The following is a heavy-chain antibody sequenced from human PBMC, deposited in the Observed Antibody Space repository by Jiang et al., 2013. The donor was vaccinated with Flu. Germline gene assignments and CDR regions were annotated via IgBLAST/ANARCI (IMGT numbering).Heavy chain of an antibody. Sequence: GAEVKKPGASVKVSCKASGYTFTSYAMHWVRQAPGQRLEWMGWINAGNGNTKYSQKFQGRVTITRDTSANTTYMELSSLRSEDTAVYYCARDRVYDDYLPFGYWGQGTLVTVSS. CDR3: ARDRVYDDYLPFGY. J-gene: IGHJ4*02. CDR2: INAGNGNT. CDR1: GYTFTSYA. D-gene: IGHD4-17*01. V-gene: IGHV1-3*01.